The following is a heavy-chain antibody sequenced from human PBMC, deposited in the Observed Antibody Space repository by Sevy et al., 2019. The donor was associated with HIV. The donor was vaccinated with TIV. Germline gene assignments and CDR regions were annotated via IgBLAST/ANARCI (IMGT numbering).Heavy chain of an antibody. Sequence: GGSLRLSCTTSGFTFGDYAMNWVRQSPGKGLEWVAFLKSKADGGTVDHAASVKGRFTISRDDYKSIAYLQMNDLTTEDTVVYYCTRWKGLQSIFDYWGQGALVTVSS. J-gene: IGHJ4*02. CDR2: LKSKADGGTV. V-gene: IGHV3-49*04. CDR1: GFTFGDYA. D-gene: IGHD1-1*01. CDR3: TRWKGLQSIFDY.